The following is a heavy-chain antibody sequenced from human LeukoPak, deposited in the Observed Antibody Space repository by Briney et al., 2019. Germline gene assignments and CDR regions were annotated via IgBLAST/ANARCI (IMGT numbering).Heavy chain of an antibody. D-gene: IGHD3-10*02. CDR2: IRHDGSYK. J-gene: IGHJ6*04. CDR3: AELGITMIGGV. V-gene: IGHV3-30*02. CDR1: GFTFTSYG. Sequence: GGSLRLSCVVSGFTFTSYGVHWVRQAPGKGLEWVAFIRHDGSYKDYADSVKGRFTISRDNSKNTLYLQMNSLTTEDTAVYYCAELGITMIGGVWGKGTTVTISS.